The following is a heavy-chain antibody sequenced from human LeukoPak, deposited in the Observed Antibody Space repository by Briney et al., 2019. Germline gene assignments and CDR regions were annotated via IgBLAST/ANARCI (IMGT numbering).Heavy chain of an antibody. CDR3: ARARRADGYYFDY. Sequence: ASVKVSCKASGYTFTSYDINWVRQATGQGLEWMGWMSPNSGNTGYAQKFQGRVTTTRNTSISTAYMELSSLRSEDTAVYYCARARRADGYYFDYWGQGTLVTVSS. J-gene: IGHJ4*02. CDR2: MSPNSGNT. CDR1: GYTFTSYD. V-gene: IGHV1-8*01.